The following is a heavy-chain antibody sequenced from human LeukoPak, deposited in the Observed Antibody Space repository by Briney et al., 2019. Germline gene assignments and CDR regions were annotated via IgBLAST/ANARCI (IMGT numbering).Heavy chain of an antibody. CDR3: ARVLGNRGSYYYMDV. J-gene: IGHJ6*03. CDR2: INPNSGGT. D-gene: IGHD3-10*01. Sequence: ASVKVSCNASGYTFTGYYMHWVRQAPGQGLEWMGWINPNSGGTNYAQKFQGRVTMTRDTSISTAYMELSRLRSDDTAVYYCARVLGNRGSYYYMDVWGKGTTVTVSS. CDR1: GYTFTGYY. V-gene: IGHV1-2*02.